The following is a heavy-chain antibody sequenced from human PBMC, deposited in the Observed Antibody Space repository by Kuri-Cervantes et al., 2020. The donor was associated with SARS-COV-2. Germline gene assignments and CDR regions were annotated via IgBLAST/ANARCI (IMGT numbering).Heavy chain of an antibody. CDR2: ISSSSSYI. CDR1: GFTFSSYS. V-gene: IGHV3-21*01. CDR3: TTEALAGEVVFDY. Sequence: GESLKISCASSGFTFSSYSMNWVRQAPGKGLEWVSSISSSSSYIYYADSVKGRFTISRDNAKNSLYLQMNSLRAEDTAVYYCTTEALAGEVVFDYWGQGTLVTVSS. D-gene: IGHD6-19*01. J-gene: IGHJ4*02.